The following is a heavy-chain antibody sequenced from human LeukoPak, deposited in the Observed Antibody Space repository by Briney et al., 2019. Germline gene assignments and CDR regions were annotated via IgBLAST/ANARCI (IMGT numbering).Heavy chain of an antibody. CDR1: GVSIGSYH. V-gene: IGHV4-59*01. J-gene: IGHJ4*02. Sequence: SETLSLTCSVPGVSIGSYHWNWIRQPSGKGLEWIGIVFNNGGTKHNPSLKSRVAISVDTSKNQFALKLSSVTAAGTAVYYCVASYGGYVLDYWGQGALVIVSS. CDR2: VFNNGGT. D-gene: IGHD5-12*01. CDR3: VASYGGYVLDY.